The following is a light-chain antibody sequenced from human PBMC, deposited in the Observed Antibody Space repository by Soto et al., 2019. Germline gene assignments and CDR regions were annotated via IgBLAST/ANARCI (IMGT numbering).Light chain of an antibody. V-gene: IGKV3D-15*01. J-gene: IGKJ3*01. CDR1: ESVGTH. CDR2: GAS. CDR3: QQYHYWPLT. Sequence: EIVMTQSPATLSVSPGEGATLSCRASESVGTHLAWYQQKPGQAPRLLVYGASTRATGIQARFSGGGSGAEFTLTITSLQSEDFAIYYCQQYHYWPLTFGPGTRVDIK.